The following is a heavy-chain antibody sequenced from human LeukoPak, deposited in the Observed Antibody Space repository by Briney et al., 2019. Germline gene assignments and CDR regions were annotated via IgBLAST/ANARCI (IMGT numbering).Heavy chain of an antibody. V-gene: IGHV1-2*02. CDR3: AREAPLNTAMDLYYYYYMDV. Sequence: ASVKVSCKASGYTFTGYYMHWVRQAPGQGLEWMGWINPNSGGTNYAQKFQGRVTMTRDTSISTAYMELSRLRSDDTAVYYCAREAPLNTAMDLYYYYYMDVWGKGTTVTVSS. J-gene: IGHJ6*03. D-gene: IGHD5-18*01. CDR2: INPNSGGT. CDR1: GYTFTGYY.